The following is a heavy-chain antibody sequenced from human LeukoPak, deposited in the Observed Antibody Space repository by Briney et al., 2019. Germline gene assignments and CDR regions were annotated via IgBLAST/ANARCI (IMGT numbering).Heavy chain of an antibody. CDR1: GGTFSSYA. J-gene: IGHJ5*02. D-gene: IGHD2-2*01. V-gene: IGHV1-69*13. CDR2: IIPIFGTA. Sequence: SVKVSCKASGGTFSSYAISWVRQAPGQGLEWMGGIIPIFGTANYAQKFQGRVTITADESTSTAYMELSSLRSEDTAVYYCARQIVVVPAAMSLNWFGPWGQGTLVTVSS. CDR3: ARQIVVVPAAMSLNWFGP.